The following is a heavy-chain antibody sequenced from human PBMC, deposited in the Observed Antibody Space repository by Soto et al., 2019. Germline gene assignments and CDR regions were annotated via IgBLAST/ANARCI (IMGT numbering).Heavy chain of an antibody. J-gene: IGHJ4*02. Sequence: QVQLVESGGGVVQPGRSLRLSCAASGFTFSSYAMHWVRQAPGKGLEWVAVISYDGSNKYYADSVKGRFTISRDNSKSTLYLQMNSLRAEDTAVYYCATLHGDSDYWGQGTLVTVSS. CDR3: ATLHGDSDY. V-gene: IGHV3-30-3*01. CDR2: ISYDGSNK. CDR1: GFTFSSYA. D-gene: IGHD4-17*01.